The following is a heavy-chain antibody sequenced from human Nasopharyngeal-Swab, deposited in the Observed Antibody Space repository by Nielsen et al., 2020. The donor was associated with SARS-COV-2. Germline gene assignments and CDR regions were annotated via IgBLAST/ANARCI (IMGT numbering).Heavy chain of an antibody. CDR1: GYTSTGHN. CDR3: ARGQGEY. D-gene: IGHD1-26*01. V-gene: IGHV1-46*01. Sequence: VSVKVSCKASGYTSTGHNMHWVRQAPGQGLEWMAIFDPRGDSTSHAQKFQGRLTMTTDTATSTVYMELSSLRAEDTAVYYCARGQGEYWGQGTLVTVSS. CDR2: FDPRGDST. J-gene: IGHJ4*02.